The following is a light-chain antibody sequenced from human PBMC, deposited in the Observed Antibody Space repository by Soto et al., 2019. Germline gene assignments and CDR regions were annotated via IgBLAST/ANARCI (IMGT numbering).Light chain of an antibody. CDR3: QQYYSYPIT. CDR1: QGSSSD. CDR2: AAS. V-gene: IGKV1-8*01. Sequence: AIRMTQSPSSFSASTGDRGTITCRASQGSSSDLAWYQQKPGKAPKLLIYAASTMPSGVPSRFSGSGSGTDFTLTISCLESEDFATYYCQQYYSYPITFGGGTKVEIK. J-gene: IGKJ4*01.